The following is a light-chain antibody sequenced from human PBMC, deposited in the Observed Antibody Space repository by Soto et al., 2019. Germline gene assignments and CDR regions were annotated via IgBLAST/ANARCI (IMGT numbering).Light chain of an antibody. CDR1: QSVSNN. CDR3: QQYNNWPPWT. CDR2: AVS. Sequence: EIVLTQSPGTLSLSPGERATLSCRAIQSVSNNYLAWYQQKPGQGPRLLIYAVSTRATGIPARFRGSGSGTEFTLTISNLQSEDFAVYYCQQYNNWPPWTFGQGTKVDIK. V-gene: IGKV3-15*01. J-gene: IGKJ1*01.